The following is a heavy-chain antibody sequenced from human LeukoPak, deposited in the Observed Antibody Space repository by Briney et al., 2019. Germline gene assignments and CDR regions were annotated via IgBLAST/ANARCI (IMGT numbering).Heavy chain of an antibody. CDR2: IYYSGST. V-gene: IGHV4-39*01. CDR1: GGSISSSSYY. Sequence: SETLSLTCTVSGGSISSSSYYWGWIRQPPGKGLECIGSIYYSGSTYYNPSLKSRVTISVDTSNNQFSLKLSSVTAADTAVYYCARRPSIAVAGTLFDYWGQGTLVTVSS. CDR3: ARRPSIAVAGTLFDY. D-gene: IGHD6-19*01. J-gene: IGHJ4*02.